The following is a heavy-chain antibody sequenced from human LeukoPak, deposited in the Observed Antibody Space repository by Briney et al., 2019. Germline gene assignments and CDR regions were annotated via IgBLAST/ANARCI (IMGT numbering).Heavy chain of an antibody. V-gene: IGHV4-31*03. D-gene: IGHD6-6*01. CDR2: IYYSGST. J-gene: IGHJ4*02. Sequence: SQTLSLTCTVSGGSISSGGYYWSWIRQHPGNGLEWIGYIYYSGSTYYNPSLKSRVTISVDTSKNQFSLKLSSVTAADTAVYYCASSRAAPPIGYFDYWGQGTLVTVSS. CDR1: GGSISSGGYY. CDR3: ASSRAAPPIGYFDY.